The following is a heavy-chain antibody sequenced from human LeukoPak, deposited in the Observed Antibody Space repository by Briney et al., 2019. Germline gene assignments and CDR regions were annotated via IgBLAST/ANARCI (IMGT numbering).Heavy chain of an antibody. V-gene: IGHV1-2*02. CDR1: GYTFTGYY. CDR2: INPNSGGT. Sequence: ASVKVSCKASGYTFTGYYMHWVRQAPGQGFEWMGWINPNSGGTNYAQKFQGRVTMTRDTSISTAYMELSRLRSDDTAVYYCARVMYNWNDDFGYWGQGTLVTVSS. CDR3: ARVMYNWNDDFGY. J-gene: IGHJ4*02. D-gene: IGHD1-1*01.